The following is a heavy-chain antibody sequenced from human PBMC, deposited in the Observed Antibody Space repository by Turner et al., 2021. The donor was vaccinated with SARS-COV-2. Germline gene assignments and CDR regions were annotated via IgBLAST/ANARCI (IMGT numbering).Heavy chain of an antibody. J-gene: IGHJ6*02. CDR1: GFTLSTFL. V-gene: IGHV3-74*01. CDR3: ARGHCTGGRCDYYYGMDV. Sequence: EVELVESGGGLVQPGGSLGLPCAASGFTLSTFLMHWVRQAPGKGLVWVSRFNSDGSYISYADSVRGRFTISRDSAKNTLFLQMNSLRAEDTAVYYCARGHCTGGRCDYYYGMDVWGQGTTVTVSS. D-gene: IGHD2-15*01. CDR2: FNSDGSYI.